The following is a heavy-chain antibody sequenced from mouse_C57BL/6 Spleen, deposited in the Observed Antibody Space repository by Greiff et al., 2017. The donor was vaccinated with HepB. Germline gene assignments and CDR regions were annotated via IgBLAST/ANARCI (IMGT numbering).Heavy chain of an antibody. CDR1: GCSFNTYA. CDR2: IRSKSNNYAT. Sequence: EVKLEESGGGLVQPKGSLKLSCAASGCSFNTYAMNWVRQAPGKGLEWVARIRSKSNNYATYYADSVKDRFTISRDDSESMLYLQMNNLKTEDTAMYYCVRHDYLDYWGQGTTLTVSS. J-gene: IGHJ2*01. CDR3: VRHDYLDY. V-gene: IGHV10-1*01. D-gene: IGHD1-1*02.